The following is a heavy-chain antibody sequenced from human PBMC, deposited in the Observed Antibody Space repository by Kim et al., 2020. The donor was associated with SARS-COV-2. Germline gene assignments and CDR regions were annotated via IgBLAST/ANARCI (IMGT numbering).Heavy chain of an antibody. D-gene: IGHD3-22*01. J-gene: IGHJ6*02. CDR1: GGTFSSYA. Sequence: SVKVSCKASGGTFSSYAISWVRQAPGQGLEWMGGIIPIFGTANYAQKFQGRVTITADESTSTAYMELSSLRSEDTAVYYCASSHYYDSSGYSPNYYYYGMDVWGQGTTVTVSS. V-gene: IGHV1-69*13. CDR3: ASSHYYDSSGYSPNYYYYGMDV. CDR2: IIPIFGTA.